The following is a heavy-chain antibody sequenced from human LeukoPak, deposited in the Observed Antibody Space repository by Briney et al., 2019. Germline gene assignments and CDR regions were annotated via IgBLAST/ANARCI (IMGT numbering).Heavy chain of an antibody. V-gene: IGHV4-30-4*01. D-gene: IGHD3-10*01. CDR1: GGPISSGDYY. CDR3: ARVSTMVRGVTITGEYFQH. J-gene: IGHJ1*01. CDR2: IYYSGST. Sequence: PSQTLSLTCTVSGGPISSGDYYWSWIRQPPGKGLEWIGYIYYSGSTYYNPSLKSRVTISVDTSKNQFSLKLSSVTAADTAVYYCARVSTMVRGVTITGEYFQHWGQGTLVTVSS.